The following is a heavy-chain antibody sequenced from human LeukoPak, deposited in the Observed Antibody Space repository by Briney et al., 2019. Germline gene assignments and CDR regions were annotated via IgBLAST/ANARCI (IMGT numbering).Heavy chain of an antibody. D-gene: IGHD1-26*01. CDR3: AIAGTSDAFDI. J-gene: IGHJ3*02. CDR1: GYTFTSYY. V-gene: IGHV1-46*01. CDR2: INPSGGST. Sequence: ASVKVSCKASGYTFTSYYMHWLRQAPGQGLEWMGIINPSGGSTSYAQKFQGRVTMTRDTSTSTVYMELSRLRSEDTAVYYCAIAGTSDAFDIWGQGTMVTVSS.